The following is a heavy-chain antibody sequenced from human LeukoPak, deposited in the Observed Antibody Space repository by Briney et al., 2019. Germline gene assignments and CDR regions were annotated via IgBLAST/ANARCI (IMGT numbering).Heavy chain of an antibody. CDR2: ISSSSSTI. D-gene: IGHD4-17*01. V-gene: IGHV3-48*02. J-gene: IGHJ4*02. Sequence: PGGSLRLSCAASGFTFSSYSMNWVRQAPGKGLDLISYISSSSSTIYYADSVKGRFTISRDNAKNSLYLQMNSLRDEDTAVYYCARGLVTTPYYFDYWGQGTLVTVSS. CDR1: GFTFSSYS. CDR3: ARGLVTTPYYFDY.